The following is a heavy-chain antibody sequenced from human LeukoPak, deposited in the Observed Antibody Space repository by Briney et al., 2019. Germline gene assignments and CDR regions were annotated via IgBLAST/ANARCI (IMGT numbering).Heavy chain of an antibody. CDR1: GGSISSSSYY. J-gene: IGHJ4*02. CDR2: IYYSGST. Sequence: PSETLSRTCTVSGGSISSSSYYWGWIRQPPGKGLEWIGSIYYSGSTYYNPSLKSRVTISVDTSKNQFSLKLSSVTAADTAVYYCARARVAAAGMPFDYWGQGTLVTVSS. D-gene: IGHD6-13*01. V-gene: IGHV4-39*01. CDR3: ARARVAAAGMPFDY.